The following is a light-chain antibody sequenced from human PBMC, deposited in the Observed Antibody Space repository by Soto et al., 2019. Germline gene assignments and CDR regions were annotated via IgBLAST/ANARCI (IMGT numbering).Light chain of an antibody. J-gene: IGKJ1*01. CDR3: QQSYSNPLT. CDR2: AGS. V-gene: IGKV1-39*01. CDR1: QSIKNY. Sequence: DIHMTQSPFSLSAFVGHIVTIPCRASQSIKNYLNWYQQKEGKAPKLLIYAGSTLQSGVPSRLSGRGSGTDYTITISSMQNEDFETYYCQQSYSNPLTFGHGTKVDIK.